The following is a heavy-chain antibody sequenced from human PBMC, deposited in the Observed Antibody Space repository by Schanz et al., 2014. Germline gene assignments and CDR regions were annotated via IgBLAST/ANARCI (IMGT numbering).Heavy chain of an antibody. CDR3: ARGGPAYYFDD. Sequence: EVQLLESGGGLVQPGGSLRLSCATSGFSFSSYAINWVRQAPGKGLEWVSGISGSGASTYYADSVKGRFTISRDNSKNTVYIQMSSLRAEDAAVYYCARGGPAYYFDDWGQGTLVTVSS. J-gene: IGHJ4*02. CDR1: GFSFSSYA. CDR2: ISGSGAST. V-gene: IGHV3-23*01.